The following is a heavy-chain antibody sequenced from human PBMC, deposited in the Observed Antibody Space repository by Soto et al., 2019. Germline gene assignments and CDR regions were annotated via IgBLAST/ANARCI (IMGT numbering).Heavy chain of an antibody. CDR1: GDSFNDYY. CDR2: INPNGGAT. Sequence: GASVKVSCKTSGDSFNDYYIHWVRQAPGQGLEWMGWINPNGGATKYAQKLQGRVTMTTDTSTSTAYMELRSLRSDDTAVYYCARGDINGAYDILTGYPASFDYWGQGTLVTVSS. D-gene: IGHD3-9*01. V-gene: IGHV1-2*02. J-gene: IGHJ4*02. CDR3: ARGDINGAYDILTGYPASFDY.